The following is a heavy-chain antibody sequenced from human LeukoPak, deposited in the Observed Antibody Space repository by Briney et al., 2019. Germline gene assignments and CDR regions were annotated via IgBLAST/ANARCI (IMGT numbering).Heavy chain of an antibody. Sequence: PGGSLRLSCAASGFTFSSYSMNWVRQAPGKGLEWVSSISTGSDYIFYADSVKGRFTISRDNAKNSLHLQMNSLRAEDTAVYYCARDGQTGTTVYWGQGTLVTVSS. V-gene: IGHV3-21*01. CDR3: ARDGQTGTTVY. CDR2: ISTGSDYI. CDR1: GFTFSSYS. J-gene: IGHJ4*02. D-gene: IGHD1-7*01.